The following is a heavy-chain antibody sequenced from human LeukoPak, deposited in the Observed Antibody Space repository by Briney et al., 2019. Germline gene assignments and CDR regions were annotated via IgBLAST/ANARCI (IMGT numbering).Heavy chain of an antibody. Sequence: ASVKVSCMASGYTFTGYYMHWVRQAPGQGLEWMGWINPNSGGTNYAQKFQGRVTMTRDTSISTAYMELSRLRSDDTAVYYCARVKYYDSSGYYTFDYWGQGTLVTVSS. D-gene: IGHD3-22*01. CDR1: GYTFTGYY. J-gene: IGHJ4*02. CDR3: ARVKYYDSSGYYTFDY. V-gene: IGHV1-2*02. CDR2: INPNSGGT.